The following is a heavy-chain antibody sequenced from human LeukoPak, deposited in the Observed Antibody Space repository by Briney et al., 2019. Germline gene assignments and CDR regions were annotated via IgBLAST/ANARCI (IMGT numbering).Heavy chain of an antibody. CDR1: GGSLSNYA. CDR2: IIPIFGTP. Sequence: ASVKVSCKASGGSLSNYAINWVRQAPGQGPEWMGGIIPIFGTPKYVQKFQGRVTITADESTSTAYMELSSLRSEDTAVYYCARPRADSSGYYLNNWFDPWGQGTLVTVSS. J-gene: IGHJ5*02. V-gene: IGHV1-69*13. CDR3: ARPRADSSGYYLNNWFDP. D-gene: IGHD3-22*01.